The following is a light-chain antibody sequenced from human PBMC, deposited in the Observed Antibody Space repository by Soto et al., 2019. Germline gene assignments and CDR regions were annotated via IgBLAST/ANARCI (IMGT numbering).Light chain of an antibody. J-gene: IGKJ4*01. CDR1: QSVSSY. CDR2: DAS. Sequence: EILLPQSPGTLSLSPGERAALSCRASQSVSSYLAWYQQKPGQAPRLLIYDASNRATGIPARFSGSGSGTDFTLTISSLEPEDFAVYYCQQRSNWLTFGGGTKVDIK. CDR3: QQRSNWLT. V-gene: IGKV3-11*01.